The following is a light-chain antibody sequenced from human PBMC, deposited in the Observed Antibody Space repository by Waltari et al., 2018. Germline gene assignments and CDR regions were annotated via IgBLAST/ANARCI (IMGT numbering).Light chain of an antibody. CDR1: SSDAGGYDY. V-gene: IGLV2-8*01. CDR2: EVS. J-gene: IGLJ2*01. Sequence: QSALTQPPSASGTPGQSVTISCPGTSSDAGGYDYVSWYQHHPGKAPKLMIYEVSTRTAGVPDRFSGSSSGNTAPLTFSGRQAEDEADYYCSSLAGNNTVVFGGGTKLTVL. CDR3: SSLAGNNTVV.